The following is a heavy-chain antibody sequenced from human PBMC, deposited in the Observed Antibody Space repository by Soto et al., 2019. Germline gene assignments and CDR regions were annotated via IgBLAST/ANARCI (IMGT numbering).Heavy chain of an antibody. CDR1: GYSFTSYW. CDR2: IDPSDSNT. Sequence: GESLKISCKGSGYSFTSYWISWVRQMPGKGLEWMGRIDPSDSNTNYSPSFQGHATISVDKSIRTAYLQWSSLKASDTAMYFCATHGVRSRAGAPTGFDPWGQGTLVTVSS. CDR3: ATHGVRSRAGAPTGFDP. J-gene: IGHJ5*02. V-gene: IGHV5-10-1*01. D-gene: IGHD1-26*01.